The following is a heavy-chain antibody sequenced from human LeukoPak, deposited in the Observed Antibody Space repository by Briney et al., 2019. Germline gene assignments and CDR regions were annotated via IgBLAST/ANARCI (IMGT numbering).Heavy chain of an antibody. CDR3: ARQPSGTAAFGI. Sequence: SETLSLTCAVSGGSISSYYWSWIRQPPGKGLEWIAYIYSSGNTNYNPSFKSRVTISVDTSKNQFSLKLTSVAAADTAIYYCARQPSGTAAFGIWGQGTMVIVSS. J-gene: IGHJ3*02. CDR1: GGSISSYY. D-gene: IGHD1/OR15-1a*01. V-gene: IGHV4-59*08. CDR2: IYSSGNT.